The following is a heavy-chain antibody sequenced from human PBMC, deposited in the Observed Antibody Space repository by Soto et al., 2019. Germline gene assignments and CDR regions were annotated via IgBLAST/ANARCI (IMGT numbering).Heavy chain of an antibody. D-gene: IGHD2-8*01. CDR3: ARATYGGMLAV. CDR2: IFFSGDT. Sequence: SETLSLTCTVSGGSVLSGAHYWTWIRQRPGKGLEWIGKIFFSGDTHYNPALKSRLFFSIDTANNQFSLKLTSVTPADTAIYYCARATYGGMLAVWGPGTLVT. J-gene: IGHJ4*02. V-gene: IGHV4-31*03. CDR1: GGSVLSGAHY.